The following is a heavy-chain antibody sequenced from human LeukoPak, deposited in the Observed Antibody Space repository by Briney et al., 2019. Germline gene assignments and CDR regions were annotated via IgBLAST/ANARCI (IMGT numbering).Heavy chain of an antibody. CDR3: ARVSRSNYNYFDY. D-gene: IGHD4-11*01. J-gene: IGHJ4*02. CDR2: NYTSGSP. V-gene: IGHV4-4*07. Sequence: PSETLFLTCTVPGGSISSYHWSWIRQPAGKRLEWIGRNYTSGSPNSNPSLKSRDTMSVDTSKNQFSLKLSCGTAADTAVYYCARVSRSNYNYFDYWGQGTLVIVSA. CDR1: GGSISSYH.